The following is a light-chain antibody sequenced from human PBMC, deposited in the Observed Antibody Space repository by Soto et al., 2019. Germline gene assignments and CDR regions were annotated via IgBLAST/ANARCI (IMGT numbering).Light chain of an antibody. CDR1: QSLSSN. V-gene: IGKV3-15*01. Sequence: EIVLTQSPATLYVSPGERATLSCRASQSLSSNVAWYQQRPGQAPRLLIYATSSRASDVPARFSGGGSGTEFTLTIASLQSEDFEIYYCQQYNHWPRMLSFGGGTKVDIK. J-gene: IGKJ4*01. CDR3: QQYNHWPRMLS. CDR2: ATS.